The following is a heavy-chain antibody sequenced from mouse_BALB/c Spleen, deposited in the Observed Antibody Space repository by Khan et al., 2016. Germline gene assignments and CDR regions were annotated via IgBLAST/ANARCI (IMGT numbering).Heavy chain of an antibody. V-gene: IGHV3-8*02. CDR1: GDSITSGY. D-gene: IGHD3-2*01. CDR2: ISYSGST. Sequence: EVQLQESGPSLVKPSQTLSLTCSVTGDSITSGYWNWIRKFPGNKLEYMGYISYSGSTYYSPSLKSRISITRDTSKNQYYLQLNSLTTEYTATYYCASYDSSGSFFDYWGPGTSLTVSS. J-gene: IGHJ2*02. CDR3: ASYDSSGSFFDY.